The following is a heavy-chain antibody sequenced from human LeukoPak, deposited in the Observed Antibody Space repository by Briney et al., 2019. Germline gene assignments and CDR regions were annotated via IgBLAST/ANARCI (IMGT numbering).Heavy chain of an antibody. V-gene: IGHV3-23*01. D-gene: IGHD4-17*01. CDR3: AKTGFDYGDYDHWFDP. J-gene: IGHJ5*02. Sequence: GGSLRLSCAASGFTFSSYAMSWVRQAPGKGLEWVSAISGSGGSTYYADSVKGRFTISRDNSKNTLYLQMNSLRTEDTAVYYCAKTGFDYGDYDHWFDPWGQGTLVTVSS. CDR2: ISGSGGST. CDR1: GFTFSSYA.